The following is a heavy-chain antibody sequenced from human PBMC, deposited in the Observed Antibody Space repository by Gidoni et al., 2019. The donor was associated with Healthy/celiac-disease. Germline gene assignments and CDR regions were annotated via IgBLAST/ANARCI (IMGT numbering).Heavy chain of an antibody. CDR1: GFTFNSYA. V-gene: IGHV3-23*01. D-gene: IGHD2-21*02. CDR3: VKNADTAIYYSMDV. Sequence: EVQLLESGGGLVQPGWSLRLSCAASGFTFNSYAMRWVRQAPGKGLEWVSGISAGGGTTYYADSVKGRFTISRDKSKNTLYLQVSSLRTEDTTVYYCVKNADTAIYYSMDVWGQGTTVTVSS. CDR2: ISAGGGTT. J-gene: IGHJ6*02.